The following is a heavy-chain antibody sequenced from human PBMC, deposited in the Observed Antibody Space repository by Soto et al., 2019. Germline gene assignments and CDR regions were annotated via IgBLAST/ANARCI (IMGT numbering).Heavy chain of an antibody. Sequence: GSLRLSGAASVFTFSSYAMSWVRQAPGKGLEWVSAISGSGGSTYYADSVKGRFTISRDNSKNTLYLQMNSLRAEDTAVYYCANLYSSSWYFDYWGQGTLVTVSS. CDR2: ISGSGGST. CDR1: VFTFSSYA. V-gene: IGHV3-23*01. J-gene: IGHJ4*02. D-gene: IGHD6-13*01. CDR3: ANLYSSSWYFDY.